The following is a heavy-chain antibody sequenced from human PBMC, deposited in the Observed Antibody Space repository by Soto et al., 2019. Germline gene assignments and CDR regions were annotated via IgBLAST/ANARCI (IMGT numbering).Heavy chain of an antibody. CDR2: ISSSSSYI. D-gene: IGHD6-6*01. CDR1: GFTFSSYS. J-gene: IGHJ6*03. Sequence: EVQLVESGGGLVKPGGSLRLSCAASGFTFSSYSMNWVRQAPGKGLEWVSSISSSSSYIYYADSVKGRFTISRDNAKNSLYLQMNSLRAEDTAVYYCARYPFGAFIAALYYYMDVWGKGTTVTGSS. CDR3: ARYPFGAFIAALYYYMDV. V-gene: IGHV3-21*01.